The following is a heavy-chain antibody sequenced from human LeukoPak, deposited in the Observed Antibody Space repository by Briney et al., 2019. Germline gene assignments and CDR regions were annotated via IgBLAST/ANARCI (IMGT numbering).Heavy chain of an antibody. D-gene: IGHD3-22*01. V-gene: IGHV3-11*04. J-gene: IGHJ4*02. CDR2: ISSSGSTI. CDR3: AREALSAYYYDSSGYYFDY. CDR1: GFTFSDYY. Sequence: GGSLRLSCAASGFTFSDYYMSWIRQAPGKGLEWVSYISSSGSTIYYADSVKGRFTISGDNAKNSLYLQMNSLRAEDTAVYYCAREALSAYYYDSSGYYFDYWGRGTLVTVSS.